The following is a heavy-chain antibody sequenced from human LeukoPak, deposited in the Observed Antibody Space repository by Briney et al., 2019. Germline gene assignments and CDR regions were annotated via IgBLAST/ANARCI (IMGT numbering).Heavy chain of an antibody. CDR3: AREICSGGSCYSY. Sequence: PSETLSLTCTVSGGSISSYYWSWIRQPPGKGLEWIGYIYYSGSTNYNASLKSRVTISVDTSKNQFSLKLSSVTAADTAVYYCAREICSGGSCYSYWGQGTLVTVSS. J-gene: IGHJ4*02. D-gene: IGHD2-15*01. CDR2: IYYSGST. CDR1: GGSISSYY. V-gene: IGHV4-59*01.